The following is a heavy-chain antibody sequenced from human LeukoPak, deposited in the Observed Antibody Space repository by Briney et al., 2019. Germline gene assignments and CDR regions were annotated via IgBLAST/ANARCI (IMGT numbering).Heavy chain of an antibody. V-gene: IGHV3-21*01. CDR2: ISSGSTYI. D-gene: IGHD1-26*01. CDR1: GFTFSSYS. J-gene: IGHJ5*02. Sequence: GGSLRLSCAASGFTFSSYSMNWVRQAPGKGLEWVSLISSGSTYIYYADSVKGRFTISRDNAKNSLYLQMNSLRAEDTAVYYCAREKVGASNWFDPWGQGTLVTVSS. CDR3: AREKVGASNWFDP.